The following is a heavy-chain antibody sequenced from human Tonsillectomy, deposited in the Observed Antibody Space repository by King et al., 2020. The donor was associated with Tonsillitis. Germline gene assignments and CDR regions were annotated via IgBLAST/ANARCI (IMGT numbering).Heavy chain of an antibody. Sequence: VQLVESGGGVVQPGRSLRLSCAASGFTFSSYGMHWVRQAPGKGLEWVAVISYDGSNKYYADSVKGRFTISRDNSKNTLYVQMNSLRAEDTAVYYCANDHWRGIVVVIAPLSNTFDIWGQGTMVTVSS. D-gene: IGHD2-15*01. V-gene: IGHV3-30*18. CDR2: ISYDGSNK. CDR3: ANDHWRGIVVVIAPLSNTFDI. CDR1: GFTFSSYG. J-gene: IGHJ3*02.